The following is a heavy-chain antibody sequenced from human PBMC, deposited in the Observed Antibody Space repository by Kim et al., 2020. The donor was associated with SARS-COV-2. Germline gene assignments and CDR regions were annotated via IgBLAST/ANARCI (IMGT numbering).Heavy chain of an antibody. CDR3: ARQPGVEVAGILLYYYYYYGMDV. Sequence: SETLSLTCAVYGGSFSGYYWSWIRQPPGKGLEWVGEINHSGSTNYNPSLKSRVTISVDTSKKQFSLKLSSVIAADTDVYYCARQPGVEVAGILLYYYYYYGMDVWGQGATVTASS. D-gene: IGHD6-19*01. CDR2: INHSGST. V-gene: IGHV4-34*01. J-gene: IGHJ6*02. CDR1: GGSFSGYY.